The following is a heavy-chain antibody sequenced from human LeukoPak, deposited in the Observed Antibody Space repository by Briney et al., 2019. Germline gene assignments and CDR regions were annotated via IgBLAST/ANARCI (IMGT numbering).Heavy chain of an antibody. CDR1: GFTFSSYW. D-gene: IGHD1-26*01. Sequence: PGGSLRLSCAASGFTFSSYWMSWVRQAPGKGLEWVANIKQDGSEKYYVDSVKGRFTISRDDAKNSLYLEMNSLRAEDTAVYYCARDLFSGSYQEDFWGQGALVTVSS. J-gene: IGHJ4*02. CDR2: IKQDGSEK. V-gene: IGHV3-7*01. CDR3: ARDLFSGSYQEDF.